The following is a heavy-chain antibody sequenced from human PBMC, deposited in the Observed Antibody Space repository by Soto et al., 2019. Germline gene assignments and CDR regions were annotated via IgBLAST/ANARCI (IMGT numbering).Heavy chain of an antibody. CDR2: IYSSGNT. V-gene: IGHV4-31*11. CDR3: AILPWTSGYDAFDL. D-gene: IGHD5-12*01. CDR1: DGSVSSGHYY. Sequence: QVHLQESGPGLVNPSQTLSLTCAISDGSVSSGHYYWSWLRQHPEKALEWIGDIYSSGNTYYKPSLNSPVTISIGTSNNQFSLKLSSVTAAATAVYYCAILPWTSGYDAFDLWGQGALVTVSS. J-gene: IGHJ4*02.